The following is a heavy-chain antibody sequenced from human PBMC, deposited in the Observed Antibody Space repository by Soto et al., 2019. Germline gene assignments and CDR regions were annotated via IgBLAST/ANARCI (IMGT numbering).Heavy chain of an antibody. J-gene: IGHJ6*03. V-gene: IGHV3-74*01. CDR3: VRGGLWAYYMDV. CDR1: GFTFTTYW. Sequence: EVQLVESGGGLVQPGGPLRLSCAASGFTFTTYWMHWVRQAPGKGLVWVSRIKFDESTTNYADSVKGRFTISRDNAKNTVFLQMNGLGAEDTAVYYCVRGGLWAYYMDVWGKGTTVTVSS. D-gene: IGHD2-21*01. CDR2: IKFDESTT.